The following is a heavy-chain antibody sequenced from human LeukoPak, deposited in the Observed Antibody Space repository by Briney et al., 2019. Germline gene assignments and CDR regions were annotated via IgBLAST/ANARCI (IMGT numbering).Heavy chain of an antibody. CDR1: GGTFSSYA. Sequence: VASVKVSCQASGGTFSSYAISWVRQAPGQGLEWMGGIIPIFGTANYAQKFQGRVTITTDESTSTAYMELSSLRSEDTAVYYCASDVWSSSSLYKNQYFQHWGQGTLVTVSS. CDR2: IIPIFGTA. D-gene: IGHD6-6*01. V-gene: IGHV1-69*05. CDR3: ASDVWSSSSLYKNQYFQH. J-gene: IGHJ1*01.